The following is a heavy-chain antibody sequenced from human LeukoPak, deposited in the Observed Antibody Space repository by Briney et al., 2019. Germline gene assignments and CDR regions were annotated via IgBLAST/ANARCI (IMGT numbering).Heavy chain of an antibody. D-gene: IGHD3-10*01. CDR2: TNYSGST. V-gene: IGHV4-34*01. Sequence: KPSETLSLTCAVYGGSFSGYYWSWIRQPPGKGLEWIGETNYSGSTNYNPSLKSRVTISVDTSKNQFSLKLSSVTAADTAVYYCARGRPYYYGSGSYYNPLADYWGQGTLVTVSS. CDR1: GGSFSGYY. CDR3: ARGRPYYYGSGSYYNPLADY. J-gene: IGHJ4*02.